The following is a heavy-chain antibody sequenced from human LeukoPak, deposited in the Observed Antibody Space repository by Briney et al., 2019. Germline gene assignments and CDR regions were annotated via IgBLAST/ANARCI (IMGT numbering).Heavy chain of an antibody. CDR2: TYYRSKWYN. Sequence: SQTLSLTCAISGDSVSSNSAGWNWIRQSPSRGLEWLGRTYYRSKWYNDFAPSVKNRITINPDTSKNQFSLQLNSVTPEDTAVYYCARGSSSNYYYYMDVWGKGTTVTVSS. J-gene: IGHJ6*03. V-gene: IGHV6-1*01. CDR1: GDSVSSNSAG. CDR3: ARGSSSNYYYYMDV. D-gene: IGHD6-6*01.